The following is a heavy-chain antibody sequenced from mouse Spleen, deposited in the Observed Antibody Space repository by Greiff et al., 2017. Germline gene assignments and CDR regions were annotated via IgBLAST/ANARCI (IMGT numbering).Heavy chain of an antibody. D-gene: IGHD2-1*01. J-gene: IGHJ2*01. CDR3: ARNYYGNSYYFDY. Sequence: EVQVVESGGGLVKPGGSLKLSCAASGFTFSDYGMHWVRQAPEKGLEWVAYISSGSSTIYYADTVKGRFTISRDNAKNTLFLQMTSLRSEDTAMYYCARNYYGNSYYFDYWGQGTTLTVSS. V-gene: IGHV5-17*01. CDR1: GFTFSDYG. CDR2: ISSGSSTI.